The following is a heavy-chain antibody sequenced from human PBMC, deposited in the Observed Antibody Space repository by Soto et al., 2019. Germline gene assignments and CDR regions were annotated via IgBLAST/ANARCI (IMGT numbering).Heavy chain of an antibody. CDR2: IIPIFGTA. V-gene: IGHV1-69*13. CDR1: GGTFSSYA. D-gene: IGHD1-26*01. CDR3: ARDLIVGATLFDY. J-gene: IGHJ4*02. Sequence: SVKVSCKASGGTFSSYAISWVRQAPGQGLEWMGGIIPIFGTANYAQKFQGRVTITADESTSTAYMELSSLRSEDTAVYYCARDLIVGATLFDYWGQGTLVTVSS.